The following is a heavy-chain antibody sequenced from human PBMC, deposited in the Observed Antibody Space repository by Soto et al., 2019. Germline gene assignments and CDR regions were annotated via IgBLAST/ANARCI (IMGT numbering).Heavy chain of an antibody. Sequence: PGGSLRLSCASSGFTVSSNYMIWVRQAPGKGLEWVSVIYSGGSTYYADSVKGRFTISRDNSKNTLYLQMNSLRAEDTAVYYCAREGPLRYYGMDVWGQGTTVTVSS. V-gene: IGHV3-53*05. CDR3: AREGPLRYYGMDV. CDR1: GFTVSSNY. J-gene: IGHJ6*02. CDR2: IYSGGST.